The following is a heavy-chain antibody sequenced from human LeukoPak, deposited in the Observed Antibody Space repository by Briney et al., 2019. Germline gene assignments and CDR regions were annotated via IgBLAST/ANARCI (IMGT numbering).Heavy chain of an antibody. CDR2: VSDGGGST. CDR1: GFTFSSYA. J-gene: IGHJ4*02. V-gene: IGHV3-23*01. Sequence: GGSLRLSCAASGFTFSSYAMSWVRQAPGKGLEWVSAVSDGGGSTYYADSVKGRFTISRDNSKNTLYLQMNSLRAEDTAVYYCARAAPPYYFDYWGQGTLVTVSS. CDR3: ARAAPPYYFDY.